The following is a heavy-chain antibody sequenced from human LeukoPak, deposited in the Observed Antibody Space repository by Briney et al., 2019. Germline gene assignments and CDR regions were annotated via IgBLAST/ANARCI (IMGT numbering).Heavy chain of an antibody. Sequence: PGRSLRLSCAASGFTFSSYARNWVRQAPGKGLEWVSYISSSSSTIYYADSVKGRFTISRDNAKNSLYLQMNSLRAEDTAVYYCARDLRRDDYVWGSYRSFDYWGQGTLVTVSS. CDR3: ARDLRRDDYVWGSYRSFDY. J-gene: IGHJ4*02. D-gene: IGHD3-16*02. CDR1: GFTFSSYA. V-gene: IGHV3-48*01. CDR2: ISSSSSTI.